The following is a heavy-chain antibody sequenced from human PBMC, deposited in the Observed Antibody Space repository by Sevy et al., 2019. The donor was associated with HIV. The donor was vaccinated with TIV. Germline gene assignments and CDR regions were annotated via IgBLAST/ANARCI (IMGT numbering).Heavy chain of an antibody. CDR1: GGSFASGTFY. V-gene: IGHV4-61*02. J-gene: IGHJ6*02. D-gene: IGHD6-13*01. Sequence: SETLSLTCTVSGGSFASGTFYWSWVRQPAGKGLEWIGRVYPSGSANYSPSLTSRVTLSVDTSRNQLSLRLSSVTASDTAAYFCAAAMIAAADNDYAYGLDVWGQGTTVNVSS. CDR3: AAAMIAAADNDYAYGLDV. CDR2: VYPSGSA.